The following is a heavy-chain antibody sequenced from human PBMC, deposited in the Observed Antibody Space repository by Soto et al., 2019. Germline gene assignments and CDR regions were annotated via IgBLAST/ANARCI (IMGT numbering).Heavy chain of an antibody. Sequence: QMQLVESGGGVVQPGRSLRLSCAASGFTFSTYGMHWVRQAPGKGLEWVAVIWSDGTNKYYADSAKGRFTISRDNSKNTLYLQMNSLRAEDTAVYYCSKDTGAVGGPDYWGQGTLVTVSS. CDR2: IWSDGTNK. V-gene: IGHV3-33*03. CDR3: SKDTGAVGGPDY. J-gene: IGHJ4*02. CDR1: GFTFSTYG. D-gene: IGHD6-13*01.